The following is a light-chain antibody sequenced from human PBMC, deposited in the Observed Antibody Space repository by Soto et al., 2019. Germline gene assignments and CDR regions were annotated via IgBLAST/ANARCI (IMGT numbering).Light chain of an antibody. V-gene: IGKV4-1*01. CDR2: KAS. Sequence: DIVMTQSPDSLAVSLGERATINCKSSQNILYSSNNKNYLAWYQQKPGQPPKLLIYKASSLESGVPSRFSGSGSGTEFTLTISSLQPDDFATYYCQQYNSYSRTFGQGTKVEIK. J-gene: IGKJ1*01. CDR3: QQYNSYSRT. CDR1: QNILYSSNNKNY.